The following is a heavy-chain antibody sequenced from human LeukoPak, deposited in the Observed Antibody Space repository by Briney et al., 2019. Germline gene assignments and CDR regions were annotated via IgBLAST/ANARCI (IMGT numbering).Heavy chain of an antibody. V-gene: IGHV4-59*01. CDR3: ARSPEAAIITNYYYYGMDV. CDR2: IYYSGST. J-gene: IGHJ6*02. Sequence: SETLSLTCTVSGGSISSYYWSWIRQPPGKGLEWIGYIYYSGSTNYSPSLKSRVTISVDTSKNQFSLKLSSVTAADTAVYYCARSPEAAIITNYYYYGMDVWGQGTTVTVSS. D-gene: IGHD3-10*01. CDR1: GGSISSYY.